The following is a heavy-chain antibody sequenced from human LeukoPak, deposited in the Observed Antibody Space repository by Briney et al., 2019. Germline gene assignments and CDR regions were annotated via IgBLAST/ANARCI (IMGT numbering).Heavy chain of an antibody. D-gene: IGHD6-19*01. Sequence: SETLSLTCTVSGGSISSSSYYWGWIRQPPGKGLEWIGSIYYSGSTYYNPSLKSRVNISVDTSKNQFSLKLSSVTAADTAVYYCARVAVAGSYYFDYWGQGTLVTVSS. CDR2: IYYSGST. CDR1: GGSISSSSYY. CDR3: ARVAVAGSYYFDY. V-gene: IGHV4-39*07. J-gene: IGHJ4*02.